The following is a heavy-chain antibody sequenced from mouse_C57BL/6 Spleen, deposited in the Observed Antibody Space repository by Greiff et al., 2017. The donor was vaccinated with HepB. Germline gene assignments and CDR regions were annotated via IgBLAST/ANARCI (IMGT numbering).Heavy chain of an antibody. CDR2: ISSGSSTI. CDR3: ARPHYYGSSSYYAMDY. D-gene: IGHD1-1*01. CDR1: GFTFSDYG. V-gene: IGHV5-17*01. Sequence: EVQVVESGGGLVKPGGSLKLSCAASGFTFSDYGMHWVRQAPEKGLEWVAYISSGSSTIYYADTVKGRFTISRDNAKNTLFLQMTSLRSEDTAMYYCARPHYYGSSSYYAMDYWGQGTSVTVSS. J-gene: IGHJ4*01.